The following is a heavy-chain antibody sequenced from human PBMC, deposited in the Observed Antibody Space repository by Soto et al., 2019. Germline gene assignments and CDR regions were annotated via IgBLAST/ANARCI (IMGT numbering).Heavy chain of an antibody. D-gene: IGHD6-13*01. V-gene: IGHV3-23*01. CDR1: GFTFSSYA. Sequence: EVQLLESGGGLVQPGGSLRLSCAASGFTFSSYAMSWVRQAPGKGLEWVSAISGGTSSTYYADSVKGRFTISRDNSKNTLYLQMNSLRAEDTAVYYCAKERWAAAGTPTRDYLGQGTLVTVSS. J-gene: IGHJ4*02. CDR3: AKERWAAAGTPTRDY. CDR2: ISGGTSST.